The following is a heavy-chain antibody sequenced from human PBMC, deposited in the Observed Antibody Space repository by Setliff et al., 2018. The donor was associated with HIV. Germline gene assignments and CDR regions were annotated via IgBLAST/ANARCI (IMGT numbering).Heavy chain of an antibody. CDR3: ARHSDFWSEDAFDI. V-gene: IGHV4-4*09. CDR2: ISTSGST. CDR1: GGSINNFY. Sequence: SETLSLTCTVSGGSINNFYWSWIRQPPGKGLEWIGYISTSGSTKYNPSLKSRVTILADPSNNQFSLRLSSVTAADTAVYYCARHSDFWSEDAFDIWAQGTVVTVSS. D-gene: IGHD3-3*01. J-gene: IGHJ3*02.